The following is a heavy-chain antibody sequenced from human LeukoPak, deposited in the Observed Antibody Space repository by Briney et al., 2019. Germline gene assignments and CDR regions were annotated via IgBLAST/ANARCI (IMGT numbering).Heavy chain of an antibody. Sequence: GGSLRLSCAASRFTFSSYAMSWVRQAPGKGLEWVSAISGSGGSTYYADSVKGRFTISRDNSKNTLYLQMNSLRAEDTAVYYCAKDGYCSSTSCYTGDYWGQGTLVTVSS. CDR2: ISGSGGST. D-gene: IGHD2-2*02. V-gene: IGHV3-23*01. J-gene: IGHJ4*02. CDR1: RFTFSSYA. CDR3: AKDGYCSSTSCYTGDY.